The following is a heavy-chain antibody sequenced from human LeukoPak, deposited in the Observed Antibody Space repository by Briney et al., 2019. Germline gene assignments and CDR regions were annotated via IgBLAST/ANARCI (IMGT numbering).Heavy chain of an antibody. CDR3: ARGGPPGYYYDYYMDV. CDR2: IYTSGSI. J-gene: IGHJ6*03. CDR1: GGSISSSSYY. V-gene: IGHV4-39*07. Sequence: SETLSLTCTVSGGSISSSSYYWGWIRQPPGKGLEWIGSIYTSGSITYNPSLKSRVSMSVDTSKNQFSLKMSSVTAADTAVYFCARGGPPGYYYDYYMDVWGKGTTVTISS.